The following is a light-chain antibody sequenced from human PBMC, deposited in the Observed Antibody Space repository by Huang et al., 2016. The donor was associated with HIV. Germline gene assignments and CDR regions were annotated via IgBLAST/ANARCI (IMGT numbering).Light chain of an antibody. J-gene: IGKJ2*01. Sequence: EIVMTQSPATLSVSPGERATLSCRASQSVSSNLAWYQQKPGQAPRLLIYGASTRATGIPARCSGSGSGTEFTLTISSLQSEDFAVCYCQQYNNWSPYTFGQGTKLEIK. CDR3: QQYNNWSPYT. V-gene: IGKV3-15*01. CDR2: GAS. CDR1: QSVSSN.